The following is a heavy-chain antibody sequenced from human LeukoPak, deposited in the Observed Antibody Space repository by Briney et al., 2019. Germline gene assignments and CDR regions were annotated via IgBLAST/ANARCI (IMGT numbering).Heavy chain of an antibody. D-gene: IGHD1-26*01. CDR3: ARVSGSYPPNYYGMDV. J-gene: IGHJ6*02. CDR1: GYSFTSYW. V-gene: IGHV5-51*01. Sequence: GESLKISCKGSGYSFTSYWIAWVRQVPGKGLEWMGIIYPGDFDTRYSPSFQGQVTISADKSISTAYLQWSSLKASDTAMYYCARVSGSYPPNYYGMDVWGQGTTVTVSS. CDR2: IYPGDFDT.